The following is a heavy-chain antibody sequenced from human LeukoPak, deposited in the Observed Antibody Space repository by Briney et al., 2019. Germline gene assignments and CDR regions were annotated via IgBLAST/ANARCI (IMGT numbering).Heavy chain of an antibody. Sequence: ASVKVSCKASGYTFTGYYMHWVRQAPGQGLEWMGWINPNSGGTNYAQKFQGRVTMTRDTSISTAYMELSSLRSDDTAVYYCARENSGSYWGGYYFDYWGQGTLVTVSS. CDR1: GYTFTGYY. CDR3: ARENSGSYWGGYYFDY. J-gene: IGHJ4*02. V-gene: IGHV1-2*02. CDR2: INPNSGGT. D-gene: IGHD1-26*01.